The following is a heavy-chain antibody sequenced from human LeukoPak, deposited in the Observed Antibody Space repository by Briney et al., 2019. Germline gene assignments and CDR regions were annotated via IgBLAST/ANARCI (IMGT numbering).Heavy chain of an antibody. J-gene: IGHJ4*02. D-gene: IGHD7-27*01. V-gene: IGHV3-53*01. CDR1: GFTVSSNY. CDR3: ARDLGTGLDY. Sequence: GGSLRLSCAASGFTVSSNYMSWVRQAPGKGLEWVSVIYSGGSTYYAGSVKGRFTVSRDNSKNTLYLQMDSLRAEDTAVYYCARDLGTGLDYWGQGTLVTVSS. CDR2: IYSGGST.